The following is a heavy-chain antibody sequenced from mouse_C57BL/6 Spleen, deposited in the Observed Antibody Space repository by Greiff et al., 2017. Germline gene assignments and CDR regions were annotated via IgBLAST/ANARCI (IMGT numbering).Heavy chain of an antibody. Sequence: EVQLVESGPELVKPGASVKIPCKASGYTFTDYNMDWVKQSHGKSLEWIGDINPNNGGTIYNQKFKGKATLTVDKSSSTAYMELRSLTSEDTAVYYCARLRTTVASYYFDYWGQGTTLTVSS. J-gene: IGHJ2*01. CDR2: INPNNGGT. D-gene: IGHD1-1*01. CDR1: GYTFTDYN. V-gene: IGHV1-18*01. CDR3: ARLRTTVASYYFDY.